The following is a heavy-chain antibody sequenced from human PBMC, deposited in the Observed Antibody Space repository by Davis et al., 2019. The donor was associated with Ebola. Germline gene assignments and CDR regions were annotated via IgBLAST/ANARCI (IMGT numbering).Heavy chain of an antibody. D-gene: IGHD2-8*02. V-gene: IGHV3-33*01. J-gene: IGHJ4*02. CDR3: ARDLLVGAPDYFDY. Sequence: GESLKISCAASGFTFRTYGMHWVRQAPGKGLEWVAVIWYDGSEKYFADSVKGRFTVSRDNSKNTVYLQMNSLRADDTGVYYCARDLLVGAPDYFDYWGQGTLVTLSS. CDR1: GFTFRTYG. CDR2: IWYDGSEK.